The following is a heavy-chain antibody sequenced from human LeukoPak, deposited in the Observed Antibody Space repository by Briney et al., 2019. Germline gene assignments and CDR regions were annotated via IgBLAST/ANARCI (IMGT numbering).Heavy chain of an antibody. D-gene: IGHD2-21*02. J-gene: IGHJ4*02. V-gene: IGHV4-59*08. Sequence: SETLSLTCSVSGGSISIYYWSWIRQPPGKELEWIGNIYYTGSTYYNPSLESRVTISADTSKNQFSLKLSSVTAADTAVYYCARFIGCGGDCYRLDYWGQGTLVTVSS. CDR3: ARFIGCGGDCYRLDY. CDR2: IYYTGST. CDR1: GGSISIYY.